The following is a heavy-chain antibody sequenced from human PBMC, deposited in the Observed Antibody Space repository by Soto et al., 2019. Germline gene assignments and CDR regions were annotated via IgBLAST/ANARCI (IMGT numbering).Heavy chain of an antibody. CDR2: IYPGDSDT. J-gene: IGHJ6*02. CDR1: GYSFTSYW. D-gene: IGHD4-4*01. Sequence: GGSLRLSCKGSGYSFTSYWIGWVRQMPGKGLEWMGIIYPGDSDTRYSPSFQGQVTISADKSISTAYLQWSSLKASDTAMYYCARQGEATVTTYYYYYGMDVWGQGTTVTVSS. V-gene: IGHV5-51*01. CDR3: ARQGEATVTTYYYYYGMDV.